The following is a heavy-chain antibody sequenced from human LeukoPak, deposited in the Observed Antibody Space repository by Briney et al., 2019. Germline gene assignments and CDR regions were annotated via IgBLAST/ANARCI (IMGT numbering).Heavy chain of an antibody. CDR1: GFTFSSYW. Sequence: GSLRLSCAASGFTFSSYWMHWVRQAPGKGLVWVSRINSDGSSTRYADSVKGRFTISRDNAKNTLYLQMHSLRGEDTAVYYCAREFWCSSTSCYAPFDYWGQGTLVTVSS. V-gene: IGHV3-74*01. J-gene: IGHJ4*02. D-gene: IGHD2-2*01. CDR3: AREFWCSSTSCYAPFDY. CDR2: INSDGSST.